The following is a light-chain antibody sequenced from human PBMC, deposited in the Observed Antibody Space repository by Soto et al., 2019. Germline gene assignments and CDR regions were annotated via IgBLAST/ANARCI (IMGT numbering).Light chain of an antibody. CDR3: QKYNSAPRT. J-gene: IGKJ1*01. CDR2: AAS. CDR1: QSIGIY. V-gene: IGKV1-27*01. Sequence: DIQMTQSPSPLSASLGDRVTVTCRASQSIGIYLAWYQQKPGKVPKLLIYAASTLQSGVPSRFSGRGSGTDFTLTISSLQPEDVATYYCQKYNSAPRTFGQGTRVEI.